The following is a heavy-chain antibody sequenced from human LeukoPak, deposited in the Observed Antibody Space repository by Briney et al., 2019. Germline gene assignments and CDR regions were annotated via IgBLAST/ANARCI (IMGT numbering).Heavy chain of an antibody. CDR1: GFTVSSNY. J-gene: IGHJ6*02. V-gene: IGHV3-53*01. CDR3: ARRYYYYGMDV. Sequence: GGSLTLSCAASGFTVSSNYMSWVRQAPGKGLEWVSVIYSGGSTYYADSVKGRFTISRDNSKNTLYLQMNSLRAEDTAVYYCARRYYYYGMDVWGQGTTVTVPS. CDR2: IYSGGST.